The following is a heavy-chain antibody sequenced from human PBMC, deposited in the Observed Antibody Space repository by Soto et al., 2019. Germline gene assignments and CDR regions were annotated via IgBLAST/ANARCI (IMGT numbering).Heavy chain of an antibody. CDR1: GGSISSNY. D-gene: IGHD3-9*01. CDR2: IDYSGST. CDR3: ARHRTGLDS. Sequence: QVQLQASGPGLVKPSETLSLTCTVSGGSISSNYWSLIRQPPGKGLEYIGYIDYSGSTHYKASLKSRVTISVDTSKNQFSLKLSSVTAADTAIYYCARHRTGLDSWGQGTLVTFSS. V-gene: IGHV4-59*08. J-gene: IGHJ4*02.